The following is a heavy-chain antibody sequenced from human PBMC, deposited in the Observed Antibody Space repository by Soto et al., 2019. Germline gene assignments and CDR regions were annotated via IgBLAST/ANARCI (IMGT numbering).Heavy chain of an antibody. CDR2: INHSGST. V-gene: IGHV4-34*01. CDR1: GGSFSGYY. D-gene: IGHD6-13*01. J-gene: IGHJ5*02. CDR3: ARFYSSSWYVRLVSWFDP. Sequence: SETLSLTCAVYGGSFSGYYWSWIRQPPGKGLEWIGEINHSGSTNYNPSLKSRVTISVDTSKNQFSLKLSSVTAADTAVYYCARFYSSSWYVRLVSWFDPWGQGTLVTVSS.